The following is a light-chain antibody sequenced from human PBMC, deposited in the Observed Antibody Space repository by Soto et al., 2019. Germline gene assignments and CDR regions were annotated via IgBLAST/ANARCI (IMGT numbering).Light chain of an antibody. Sequence: QSALTQPPSASGSPGQSVTISCTGTSSDIGSRDYVSWYQQHPGRAPKLIIYEVSNRPSGVSNRFSGSKSGNTASLTISGLQAEDEADYYCSSYASSSTLFGGGTKLTVL. CDR3: SSYASSSTL. V-gene: IGLV2-14*01. CDR2: EVS. CDR1: SSDIGSRDY. J-gene: IGLJ2*01.